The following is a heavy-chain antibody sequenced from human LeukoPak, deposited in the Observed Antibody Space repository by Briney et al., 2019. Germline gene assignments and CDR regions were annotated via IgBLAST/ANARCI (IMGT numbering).Heavy chain of an antibody. CDR3: ARDMNYNLDD. V-gene: IGHV3-74*01. J-gene: IGHJ4*02. Sequence: GGSLTLSCAASGFTFRNSYIHWVRQAPGKGLVWVSRIDIDGNTIYADPVKGRFTISRDNDKSTLYLQMNSLRPDDTAVYYCARDMNYNLDDWGQGTLVTVSP. CDR2: IDIDGNT. CDR1: GFTFRNSY. D-gene: IGHD1-7*01.